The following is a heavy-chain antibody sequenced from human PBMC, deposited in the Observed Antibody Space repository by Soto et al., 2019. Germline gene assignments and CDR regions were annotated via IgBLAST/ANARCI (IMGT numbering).Heavy chain of an antibody. V-gene: IGHV4-59*01. J-gene: IGHJ3*02. CDR1: GGSISSYY. Sequence: SETLSLTCTVSGGSISSYYWSWIRQPPGKGLEWIGYIYYSGSTNYNPSLKSRVTISVDTSKNQFSLKLSSVTAADTAVYYCAREVGGYSYGQDAFDIWGQGTMVTVSS. CDR3: AREVGGYSYGQDAFDI. D-gene: IGHD5-18*01. CDR2: IYYSGST.